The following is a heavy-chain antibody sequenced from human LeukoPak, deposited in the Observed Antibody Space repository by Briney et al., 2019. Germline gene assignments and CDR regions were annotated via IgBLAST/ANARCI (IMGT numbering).Heavy chain of an antibody. D-gene: IGHD1-26*01. V-gene: IGHV3-23*01. CDR1: GFTFRTYA. Sequence: GGSLRLSCAGSGFTFRTYAMDWVRQVPGKGLEWVAGITGNGGMIRYADSVKGRLTISRDNSKNTLHLQMNSLRVEDTAVYYCAKDRVPDGMWEIDSWGQGAPVTVSS. J-gene: IGHJ4*02. CDR3: AKDRVPDGMWEIDS. CDR2: ITGNGGMI.